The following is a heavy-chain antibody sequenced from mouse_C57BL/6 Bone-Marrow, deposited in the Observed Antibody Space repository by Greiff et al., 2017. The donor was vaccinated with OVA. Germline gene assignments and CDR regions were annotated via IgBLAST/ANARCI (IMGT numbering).Heavy chain of an antibody. CDR1: GYTFTSYG. D-gene: IGHD1-1*01. J-gene: IGHJ2*01. CDR3: ARRGVYYYGY. Sequence: QVQLQQSGAELVRPGASVKLSCKASGYTFTSYGISWVKQRTGQGLEWIGEIYPRSGNTYYNEKFKGKATLTADKSSSTAYMELRSLTSEDSSVYFCARRGVYYYGYWGQGTTLTVSS. V-gene: IGHV1-81*01. CDR2: IYPRSGNT.